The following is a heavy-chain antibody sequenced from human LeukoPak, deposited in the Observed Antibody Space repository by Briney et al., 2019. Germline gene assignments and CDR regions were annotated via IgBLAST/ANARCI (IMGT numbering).Heavy chain of an antibody. J-gene: IGHJ6*03. Sequence: NPSETLSLTCTVSGGSISSGSYYWSWIRQPAGKGLEWIGRIYTSGSTNYNPSLKSRVTISVDTSKNQFSLRLTSVTAADTAVYYCARDQPYIDVWGKGTTVTVSS. CDR1: GGSISSGSYY. CDR3: ARDQPYIDV. V-gene: IGHV4-61*02. CDR2: IYTSGST.